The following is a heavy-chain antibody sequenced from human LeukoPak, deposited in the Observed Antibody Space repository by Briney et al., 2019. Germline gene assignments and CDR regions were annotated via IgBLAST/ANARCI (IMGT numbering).Heavy chain of an antibody. J-gene: IGHJ6*02. Sequence: MPSETLSLTCTVSGGSISSSSYYWGWIRQPPGKGLEWIGSIYYSGSTYYNPSLKSRVTISVDTSKNQFSLKLSSVTAADTAVYYCASRRVPAAIYYYYYGMDVWGQGTTVTVSS. D-gene: IGHD2-2*01. V-gene: IGHV4-39*01. CDR1: GGSISSSSYY. CDR3: ASRRVPAAIYYYYYGMDV. CDR2: IYYSGST.